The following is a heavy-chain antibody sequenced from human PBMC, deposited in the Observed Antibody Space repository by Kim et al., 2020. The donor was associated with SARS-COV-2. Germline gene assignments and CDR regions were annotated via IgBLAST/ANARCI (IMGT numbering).Heavy chain of an antibody. J-gene: IGHJ3*02. D-gene: IGHD3-10*01. Sequence: AGSVKARFTSSRDEAKNSLYLQMNSLRAEDTALYYCAEDKGFGELGAFDIWGQGTMVTVSS. V-gene: IGHV3-9*01. CDR3: AEDKGFGELGAFDI.